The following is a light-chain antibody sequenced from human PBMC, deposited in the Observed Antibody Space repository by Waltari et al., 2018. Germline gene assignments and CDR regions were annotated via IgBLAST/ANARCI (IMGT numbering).Light chain of an antibody. CDR1: SSDIGAYNY. V-gene: IGLV2-8*01. CDR2: DVS. Sequence: QSALTQPPSASGSPGQSVSISCTGTSSDIGAYNYVSWYQKHPGKALKLMISDVSKRASGVPDRFSGSKSGNTSSLTVSGLQAEDEADYYCASYAGNNNFVFGSGTKVTVL. CDR3: ASYAGNNNFV. J-gene: IGLJ1*01.